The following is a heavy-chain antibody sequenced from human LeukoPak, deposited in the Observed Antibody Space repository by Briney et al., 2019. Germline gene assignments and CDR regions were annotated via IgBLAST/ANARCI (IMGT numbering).Heavy chain of an antibody. CDR2: ISSSRSTI. CDR3: ARYSYGYGGVDY. J-gene: IGHJ4*02. D-gene: IGHD5-18*01. CDR1: GFTFSSYS. Sequence: GGSLRLSCAASGFTFSSYSMNWVRQAPGKGLEWVSYISSSRSTIYYADSVKGRFTISRDNVKDSLYLQMNSLRDGDTAVYYCARYSYGYGGVDYWGQGTLVTVSS. V-gene: IGHV3-48*02.